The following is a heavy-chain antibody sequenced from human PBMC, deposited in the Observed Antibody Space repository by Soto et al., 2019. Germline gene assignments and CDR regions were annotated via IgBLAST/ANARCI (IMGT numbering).Heavy chain of an antibody. V-gene: IGHV3-23*01. Sequence: EVQLLESGGGLVQPGGSLRLSCAASGFTFSSYAMSWVRQAPGKGLEWVSAISGSGGSTYYADSVKGRFTISRDNSKNTLYLQMNSRRAEDTAVYYCAKSNWAGVVPAASRFDPWGQGTLVTVSS. CDR3: AKSNWAGVVPAASRFDP. J-gene: IGHJ5*02. CDR1: GFTFSSYA. D-gene: IGHD2-2*01. CDR2: ISGSGGST.